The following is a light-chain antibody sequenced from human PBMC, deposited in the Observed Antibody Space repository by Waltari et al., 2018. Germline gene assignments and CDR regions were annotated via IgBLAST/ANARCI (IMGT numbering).Light chain of an antibody. CDR1: SSDVGAYKY. J-gene: IGLJ2*01. CDR3: TSYTTSNTLV. V-gene: IGLV2-14*01. Sequence: QSALTQPASVSGSPGQSITISCTGTSSDVGAYKYVSWYQQYPGKAPKLIMDGVSNRPSGFSSRFSASKSGNTASLTISGLQAEDEADYYCTSYTTSNTLVFGGGTKLTVL. CDR2: GVS.